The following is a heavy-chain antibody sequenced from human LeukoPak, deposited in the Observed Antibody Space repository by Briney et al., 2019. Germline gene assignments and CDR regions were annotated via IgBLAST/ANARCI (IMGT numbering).Heavy chain of an antibody. J-gene: IGHJ4*02. CDR2: IKSKANSYAT. CDR3: TGRGNDSRVDD. V-gene: IGHV3-73*01. CDR1: GFTFSGSA. Sequence: AGGSLRPSWAAYGFTFSGSAMHWVRQACGKGREWVGRIKSKANSYATAYAASVKGRFTISRDEAKHTAYLQMNSLKSEDTAVYSCTGRGNDSRVDDWGQGTLVTVSS. D-gene: IGHD3-22*01.